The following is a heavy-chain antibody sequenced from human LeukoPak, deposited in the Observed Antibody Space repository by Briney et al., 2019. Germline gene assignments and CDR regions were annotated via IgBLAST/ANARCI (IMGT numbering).Heavy chain of an antibody. D-gene: IGHD6-19*01. CDR2: IDNDGTFT. Sequence: GGSLRLSCSASGFTFSNYWMHWARQAPGKGLVWVTRIDNDGTFTNYADSVKGRFTISRDNAKNTLYLQMNGLRVEDTAVYYFIRGNHGWNGMDGLGQGTTVTVSS. CDR1: GFTFSNYW. CDR3: IRGNHGWNGMDG. V-gene: IGHV3-74*01. J-gene: IGHJ6*02.